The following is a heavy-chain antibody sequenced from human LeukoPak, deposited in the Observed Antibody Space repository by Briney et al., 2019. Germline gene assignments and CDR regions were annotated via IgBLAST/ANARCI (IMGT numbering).Heavy chain of an antibody. CDR1: GFTFSGYW. CDR3: ARVIYSGWEGELSD. CDR2: INSYGSTT. Sequence: GGSLRLSCSAPGFTFSGYWMHWVRHAPGKGLVWVSRINSYGSTTSYADSVMCPFTISRDNAKNTLYLQMNSLRAEDTAVYYCARVIYSGWEGELSDWGQGTLVTVSS. J-gene: IGHJ4*02. D-gene: IGHD6-19*01. V-gene: IGHV3-74*01.